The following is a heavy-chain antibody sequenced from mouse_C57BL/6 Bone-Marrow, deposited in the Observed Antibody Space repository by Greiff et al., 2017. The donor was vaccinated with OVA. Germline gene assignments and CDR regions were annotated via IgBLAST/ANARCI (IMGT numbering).Heavy chain of an antibody. D-gene: IGHD2-4*01. CDR1: GFNIKDDY. CDR3: TRRLRRFFAY. V-gene: IGHV14-4*01. Sequence: VQLQQSGAELVRPGASVKLSCTASGFNIKDDYMHWVKQRPEQGLEWIGWIDPENGDTEYASKFQGKATITADTSSNTAYLQLSSLTSEDTAVYYCTRRLRRFFAYWGQGTLVTVSA. CDR2: IDPENGDT. J-gene: IGHJ3*01.